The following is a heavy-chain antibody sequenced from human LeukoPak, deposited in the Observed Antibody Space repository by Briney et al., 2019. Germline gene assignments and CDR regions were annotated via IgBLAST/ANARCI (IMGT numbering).Heavy chain of an antibody. D-gene: IGHD2-15*01. J-gene: IGHJ4*02. CDR3: ARGSCSGGSCYFDY. Sequence: ASVKVSCKASGYTFTGYYMHWVRQAPGQGLEWMGWMNPNSGNTGYAQKFQGRGTMTRNTSISTAYMELSSLRSEDTAVYCCARGSCSGGSCYFDYWGQGTLVTVSS. CDR1: GYTFTGYY. V-gene: IGHV1-8*02. CDR2: MNPNSGNT.